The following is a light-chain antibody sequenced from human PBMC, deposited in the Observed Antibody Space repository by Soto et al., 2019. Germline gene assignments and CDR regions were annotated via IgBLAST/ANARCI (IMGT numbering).Light chain of an antibody. V-gene: IGKV3-11*01. J-gene: IGKJ1*01. CDR3: QQRSNWPWT. CDR2: DAS. Sequence: EIGLNLSPATLSLSPREKANLSCRASQSVSSYLAWYQQKLGQAPRLLIYDASNRATGIPARFSGSGSGTDFTLTISSLEPEDFAVYYCQQRSNWPWTFGQGTKVDIK. CDR1: QSVSSY.